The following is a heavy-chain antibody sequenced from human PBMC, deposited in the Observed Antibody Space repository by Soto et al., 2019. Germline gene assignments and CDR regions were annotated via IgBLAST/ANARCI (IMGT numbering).Heavy chain of an antibody. J-gene: IGHJ4*02. CDR3: ARDPGSGGRCYFAFDY. CDR1: GFTFSSYG. D-gene: IGHD2-15*01. V-gene: IGHV3-33*01. CDR2: IWYDGSNK. Sequence: QVQLVESGGGVVQPGRSLRLSCAASGFTFSSYGMHWVRQAPGKGLEWVAVIWYDGSNKYYGDSVKGRFTISRDNSKNTLYLQMNSMRAEDTAVYYCARDPGSGGRCYFAFDYWGQGTLVTVSS.